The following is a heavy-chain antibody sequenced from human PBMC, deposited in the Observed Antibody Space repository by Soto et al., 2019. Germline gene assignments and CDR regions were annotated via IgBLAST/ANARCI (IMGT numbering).Heavy chain of an antibody. CDR1: GFTVTTNF. Sequence: EVQLVESGGDLVQPGGSLRLSCAASGFTVTTNFMSWIRQAPGKGLEWVSVIYSRGSTFYADSVKGRITISRHNSKNTLYLQITRLRVEDTAVYYCARDPPGRYFESSGFYADWGQGTLVTVSS. CDR3: ARDPPGRYFESSGFYAD. J-gene: IGHJ4*02. V-gene: IGHV3-53*04. D-gene: IGHD3-22*01. CDR2: IYSRGST.